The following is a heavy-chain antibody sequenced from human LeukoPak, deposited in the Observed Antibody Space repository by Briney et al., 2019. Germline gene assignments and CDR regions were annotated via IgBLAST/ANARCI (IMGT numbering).Heavy chain of an antibody. CDR3: ARRAAGGTYFDY. CDR2: IWYDGSNK. V-gene: IGHV3-33*01. D-gene: IGHD6-13*01. Sequence: QPGRSLRLSCAASGYTFSSYGMHWVRQAPGKGLEWVAVIWYDGSNKYYADSVKGRFTISRENAKNFLYLQMNSLRAGDTAVYYCARRAAGGTYFDYWGQGTLVTVSS. CDR1: GYTFSSYG. J-gene: IGHJ4*02.